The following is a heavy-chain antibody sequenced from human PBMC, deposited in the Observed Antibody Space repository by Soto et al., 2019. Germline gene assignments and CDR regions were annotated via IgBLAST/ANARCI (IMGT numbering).Heavy chain of an antibody. V-gene: IGHV2-70*01. CDR2: IDWDDDK. D-gene: IGHD3-22*01. J-gene: IGHJ5*02. Sequence: DSGPTLVNPTQTLTLTCTFSGFSLSTSGMCVSWIRQPPGKALEWLALIDWDDDKYYSTSLKTRLTISKDTSTKQVVLTMTNMDPVDTATYYCARGYYDSSGYYFPIGFDPWGQGTLVTVSS. CDR3: ARGYYDSSGYYFPIGFDP. CDR1: GFSLSTSGMC.